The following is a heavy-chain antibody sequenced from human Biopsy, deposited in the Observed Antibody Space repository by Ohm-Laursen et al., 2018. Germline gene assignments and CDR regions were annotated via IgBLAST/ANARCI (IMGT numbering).Heavy chain of an antibody. V-gene: IGHV4-59*01. Sequence: GTLSFTCSVFGDSISSYYWSWIRQPPGQGLQWIGYVYYSGSTDYNPSLQSRVTISVDTSKNHFSLRLRSVTPADTAIYYCARDRGYYSDRTVPGYFDLWGRGTLVTVSS. CDR2: VYYSGST. CDR3: ARDRGYYSDRTVPGYFDL. D-gene: IGHD3-22*01. J-gene: IGHJ2*01. CDR1: GDSISSYY.